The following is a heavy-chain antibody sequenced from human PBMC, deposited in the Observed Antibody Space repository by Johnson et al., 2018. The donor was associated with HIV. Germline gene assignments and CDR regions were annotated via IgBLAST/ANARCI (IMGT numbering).Heavy chain of an antibody. CDR2: IGWNSGSI. CDR3: TTGTGTTTLYAFDI. Sequence: VQLVESGGGLVQPGRSLRLSCAASGFTFDDYAMHWVRQAPGKGREWVSGIGWNSGSIGFADSVKGRFTISRDNAKNSLYLQMNSLKTEDTAVYYCTTGTGTTTLYAFDIWGQGTMVTVSS. D-gene: IGHD1-7*01. V-gene: IGHV3-9*01. J-gene: IGHJ3*02. CDR1: GFTFDDYA.